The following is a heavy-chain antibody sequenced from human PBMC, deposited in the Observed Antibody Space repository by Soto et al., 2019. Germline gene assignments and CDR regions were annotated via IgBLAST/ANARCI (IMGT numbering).Heavy chain of an antibody. CDR1: GFTFSSYG. CDR2: ISYDGSNK. D-gene: IGHD4-17*01. Sequence: QVQLVESGGGVVQPGRSLRLSCAASGFTFSSYGMHWVRQAPGKGLEWVAVISYDGSNKYYADSVKGRFTISRDNSKNTLYLQMNSLSAEDTAVYYCAKNDYGDHNWFDPWGQGTLVTVSS. V-gene: IGHV3-30*18. CDR3: AKNDYGDHNWFDP. J-gene: IGHJ5*02.